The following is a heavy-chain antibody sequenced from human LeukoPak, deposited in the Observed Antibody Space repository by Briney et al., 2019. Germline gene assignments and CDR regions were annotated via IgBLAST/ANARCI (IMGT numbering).Heavy chain of an antibody. CDR3: ARGGITGTTRGPTRLNDAFDI. CDR2: INPNSGGT. V-gene: IGHV1-2*04. Sequence: ASVKVSCEASGYTFTGYYLHWVRQAPGQGLEWMGWINPNSGGTNYAQKFQGWVTMTRDTSISTAYMELSRLRSDDPAVYYCARGGITGTTRGPTRLNDAFDIWGQGTMVTVSS. CDR1: GYTFTGYY. D-gene: IGHD1-20*01. J-gene: IGHJ3*02.